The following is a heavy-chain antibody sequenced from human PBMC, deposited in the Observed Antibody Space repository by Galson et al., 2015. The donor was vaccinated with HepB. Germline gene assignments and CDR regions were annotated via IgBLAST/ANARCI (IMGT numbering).Heavy chain of an antibody. CDR1: GYSFSSYW. V-gene: IGHV5-51*01. J-gene: IGHJ6*02. CDR3: ARLRGATAVAGTLLRNYFGLDV. Sequence: QSGAEVTKPGESLKISCQASGYSFSSYWIGWVRQMPGKGLEWMGIVHPGNSDTRYGPSFQGQVTISADKSISTAYLQWGGLKASDSAMYYCARLRGATAVAGTLLRNYFGLDVWGQGTTVTVSS. D-gene: IGHD6-19*01. CDR2: VHPGNSDT.